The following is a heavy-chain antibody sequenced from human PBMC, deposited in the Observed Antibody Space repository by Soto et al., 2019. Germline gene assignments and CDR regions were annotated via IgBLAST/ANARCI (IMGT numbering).Heavy chain of an antibody. CDR1: GGTFSSYA. V-gene: IGHV1-69*01. D-gene: IGHD3-22*01. Sequence: QVQLVQSGAEVKKPGSSVKVSCKASGGTFSSYAISWVRQAPGQGLEWMGGIIPIFGTANYAQKFQGRVTITADEFTSTVCMELSSVRSEDTALYYCARDRFSHYYDSSGYFGVDAFDIWGQGTMVTVSS. CDR3: ARDRFSHYYDSSGYFGVDAFDI. J-gene: IGHJ3*02. CDR2: IIPIFGTA.